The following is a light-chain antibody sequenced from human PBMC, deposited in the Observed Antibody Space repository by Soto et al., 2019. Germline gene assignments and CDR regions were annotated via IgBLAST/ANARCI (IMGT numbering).Light chain of an antibody. Sequence: EIVLTQSPGTLSLSPGERATLPCRASQNVISNYLAWYQQRPGQAPRLLIYGASSRATGIPDRFSGSASGTHFTLTISRLEPEDSAVYYCQQYDMSPYTFGQGTKLEIK. CDR3: QQYDMSPYT. V-gene: IGKV3-20*01. CDR1: QNVISNY. CDR2: GAS. J-gene: IGKJ2*01.